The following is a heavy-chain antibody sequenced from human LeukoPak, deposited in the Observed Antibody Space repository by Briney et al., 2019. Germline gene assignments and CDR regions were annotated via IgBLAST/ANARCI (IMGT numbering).Heavy chain of an antibody. Sequence: GGSLRLSCAASGFTFSSYGMHWVRQAPGKGLEGVAFIRYDGSNKYYADSVKGRFTISRDNSKNTLYLQMNSLRAEDRAVYYCAKAEYSSSRGSFGYWGQGTLVTVSS. V-gene: IGHV3-30*02. J-gene: IGHJ4*02. CDR3: AKAEYSSSRGSFGY. CDR1: GFTFSSYG. D-gene: IGHD6-13*01. CDR2: IRYDGSNK.